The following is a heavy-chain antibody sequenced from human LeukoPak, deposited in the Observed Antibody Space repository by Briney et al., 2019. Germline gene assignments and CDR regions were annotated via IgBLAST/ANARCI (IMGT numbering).Heavy chain of an antibody. CDR2: IRYDGSNK. J-gene: IGHJ4*02. V-gene: IGHV3-30*02. CDR3: AKDWAAAGIV. CDR1: GFTFSSYG. Sequence: GGSLRLSCAASGFTFSSYGMHWVRQAPGKGLGWVAFIRYDGSNKYYADSVKGRFTISRENSKNTLYLQMNSLRAEDTAVYYCAKDWAAAGIVWGQGTLVTVSS. D-gene: IGHD6-13*01.